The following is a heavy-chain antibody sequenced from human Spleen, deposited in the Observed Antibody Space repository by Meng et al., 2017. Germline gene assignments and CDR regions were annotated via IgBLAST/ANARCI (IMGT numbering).Heavy chain of an antibody. V-gene: IGHV1-2*06. J-gene: IGHJ4*02. CDR1: GYNFPDYY. CDR2: INPKSGDT. CDR3: ARDEDISAAGKLFGDY. Sequence: QLPRVQCGSKVKKPGAHVKVPCKPSGYNFPDYYIHWVRRAPGQGLDWMGRINPKSGDTHYAQKFQARVTMTGDTSISTAYMELSGLRSDDTAMYYCARDEDISAAGKLFGDYWGQGTLVTVSS. D-gene: IGHD6-25*01.